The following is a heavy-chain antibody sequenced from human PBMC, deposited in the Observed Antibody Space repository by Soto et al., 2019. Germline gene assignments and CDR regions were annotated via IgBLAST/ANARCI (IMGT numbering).Heavy chain of an antibody. CDR2: INPNSGGA. D-gene: IGHD3-9*01. J-gene: IGHJ6*02. V-gene: IGHV1-2*04. CDR3: ARDRVYYDILTGYRPYYYGMDV. CDR1: GYTFTGYY. Sequence: QVQLVQSGAEVKKPGASVKVSCKASGYTFTGYYMHWVRQAPGQGLEWMGWINPNSGGANYAQKFQGWVTMTRDTSISTAYMELSRLRSDDTAVYYCARDRVYYDILTGYRPYYYGMDVWGQGTTVTVSS.